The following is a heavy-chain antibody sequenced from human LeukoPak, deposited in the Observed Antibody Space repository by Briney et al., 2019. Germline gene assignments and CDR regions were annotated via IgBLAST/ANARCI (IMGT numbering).Heavy chain of an antibody. Sequence: PGRSLRLSCAASGFTFSSYAMHWVRQAPGKGLEWVAVISYDGSNKYYADSVKGRFTISRDNSKNTLYLQMNSLRAEDTAVYYCGYDYVWGSYREPFDYWGQGTLVTVSS. D-gene: IGHD3-16*02. CDR3: GYDYVWGSYREPFDY. CDR2: ISYDGSNK. J-gene: IGHJ4*02. V-gene: IGHV3-30-3*01. CDR1: GFTFSSYA.